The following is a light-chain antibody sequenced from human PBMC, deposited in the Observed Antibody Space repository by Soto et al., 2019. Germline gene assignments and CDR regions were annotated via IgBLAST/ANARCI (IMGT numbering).Light chain of an antibody. CDR1: QSLANSF. Sequence: EFLLTQSPGTLSLSPGERATLSCRASQSLANSFIAWYQQKPGQAPRLLIYDTSSRASGIPDRFSGSGSGTDFTLTISRLETEDFAVFYCQQYGTSEIIFGQGTRLQI. CDR3: QQYGTSEII. CDR2: DTS. V-gene: IGKV3-20*01. J-gene: IGKJ5*01.